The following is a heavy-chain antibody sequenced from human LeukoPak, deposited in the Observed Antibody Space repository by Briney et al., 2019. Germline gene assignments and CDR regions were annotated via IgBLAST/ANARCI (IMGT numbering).Heavy chain of an antibody. V-gene: IGHV4-61*02. CDR3: ARGFSTGWYFDP. D-gene: IGHD6-19*01. CDR1: GASVSSGGYY. CDR2: INPSGDT. J-gene: IGHJ2*01. Sequence: SETLSLTCSVSGASVSSGGYYWSWIRQPAGKEMEWIGRINPSGDTNYNPSLKSRVTMSIQTSKNQLFLNLISVTAADTALYYCARGFSTGWYFDPWGRGTQVTASS.